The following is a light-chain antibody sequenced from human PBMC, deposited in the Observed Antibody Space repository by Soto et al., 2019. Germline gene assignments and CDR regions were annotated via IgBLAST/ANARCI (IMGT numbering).Light chain of an antibody. CDR1: SGPVSTSYY. Sequence: QPVVTHAPSVSVSPGGTVTLTCGLSSGPVSTSYYPSWYQQTPGQAPRTLIYSTNTRSSGVPDRFSGSILGNKAALTITGAQADDESDYYCVLYMGSGISVFGTGTKVTVL. CDR2: STN. CDR3: VLYMGSGISV. V-gene: IGLV8-61*01. J-gene: IGLJ1*01.